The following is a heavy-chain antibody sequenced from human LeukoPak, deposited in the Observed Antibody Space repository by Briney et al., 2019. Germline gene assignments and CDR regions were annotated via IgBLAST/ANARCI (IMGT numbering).Heavy chain of an antibody. J-gene: IGHJ3*01. V-gene: IGHV3-23*01. CDR2: VSGSGGST. Sequence: PGGSLRLSCAASGVTFSRYSMSWVRQAPGKGLEWVSAVSGSGGSTYYADSVKGLFTISRDNSKNTLYLQMNSLRAEDTAVYYCAKRMIRGVNHDAFDLWGQGTMVTVSS. D-gene: IGHD3-10*01. CDR1: GVTFSRYS. CDR3: AKRMIRGVNHDAFDL.